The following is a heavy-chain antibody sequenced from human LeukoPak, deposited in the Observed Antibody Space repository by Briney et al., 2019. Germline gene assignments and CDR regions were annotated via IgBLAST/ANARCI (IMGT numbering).Heavy chain of an antibody. J-gene: IGHJ6*02. Sequence: EGSLSFSSAASGIIFNNYVMCLGRQAPGKGQERVTVFSYDGNTKNADDSVNGRFTISRENSKNSVFLEMSSLRPKDTAVYFCARCTVPWWYHRGMDVWGRGTTVTV. CDR1: GIIFNNYV. CDR2: FSYDGNTK. V-gene: IGHV3-30*19. CDR3: ARCTVPWWYHRGMDV. D-gene: IGHD2-15*01.